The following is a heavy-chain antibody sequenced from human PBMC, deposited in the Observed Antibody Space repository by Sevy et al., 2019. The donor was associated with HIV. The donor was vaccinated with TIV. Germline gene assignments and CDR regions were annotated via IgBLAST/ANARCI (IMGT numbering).Heavy chain of an antibody. CDR2: IYYSGST. Sequence: SETLSLTCTVSGGSISSGGYYWSWIRQHPGKGLEWIGYIYYSGSTYYNPSLKSRVTISVDTSKNQFSLKLSSVTAAATAVYYCARGGFPGYPCDYWGQGTLVTVSS. J-gene: IGHJ4*02. D-gene: IGHD3-9*01. V-gene: IGHV4-31*03. CDR1: GGSISSGGYY. CDR3: ARGGFPGYPCDY.